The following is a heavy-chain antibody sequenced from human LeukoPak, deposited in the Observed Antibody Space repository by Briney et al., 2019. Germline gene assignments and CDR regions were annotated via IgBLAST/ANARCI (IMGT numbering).Heavy chain of an antibody. CDR2: IYPGDSDT. J-gene: IGHJ4*02. D-gene: IGHD5-18*01. CDR1: GYSFTSYW. Sequence: GESLKISCKGSGYSFTSYWIGWVRQMPGKGLEGMGIIYPGDSDTSYSPSFQGQVTISADKSISTAYLQWSSLKASDTAMYYCARALVDTAMVTGFDYWGQGTLVTVSS. V-gene: IGHV5-51*01. CDR3: ARALVDTAMVTGFDY.